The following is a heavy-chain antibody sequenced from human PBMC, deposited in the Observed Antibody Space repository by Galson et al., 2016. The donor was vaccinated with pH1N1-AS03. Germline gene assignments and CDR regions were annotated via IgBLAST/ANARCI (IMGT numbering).Heavy chain of an antibody. J-gene: IGHJ6*02. V-gene: IGHV2-70*04. CDR2: IDSNDEK. CDR3: ARIRHWNTGLDV. CDR1: GFSITTSGVR. D-gene: IGHD1/OR15-1a*01. Sequence: PALVKPTQTLTLTCTFSGFSITTSGVRMTWIRQPPGKALEWLGRIDSNDEKFYSTSLETRLTISKDIFKNQVVLTMTNMDPVDTGTYYCARIRHWNTGLDVGDQGTTVTVSS.